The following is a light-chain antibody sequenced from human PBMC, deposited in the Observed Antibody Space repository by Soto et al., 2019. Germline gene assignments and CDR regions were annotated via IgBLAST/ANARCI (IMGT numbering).Light chain of an antibody. CDR1: SGSVSASYY. J-gene: IGLJ3*02. Sequence: QAVVTQEPSFSVSPGRTVTLTCGLSSGSVSASYYPSWYQQTPGQAPRTLIYNTNTRSSGVPDRFSGSILGNKAALTITGAQADDESDYYCVLYMGSGIWMFGGGTKLTVL. CDR3: VLYMGSGIWM. V-gene: IGLV8-61*01. CDR2: NTN.